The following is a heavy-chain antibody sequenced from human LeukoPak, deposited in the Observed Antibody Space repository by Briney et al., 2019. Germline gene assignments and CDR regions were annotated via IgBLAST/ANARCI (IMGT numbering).Heavy chain of an antibody. J-gene: IGHJ5*02. CDR2: TYYRSTRYN. Sequence: SQTLSLTCAISGYSFSSNSVTWNWIRQSPSRGLEWLGRTYYRSTRYNDYAVSVRGRITVNPDTSKNQFSLHLNSVTPEDTAVYYCARRLTQYDCFDPWGQGILVTVSS. CDR3: ARRLTQYDCFDP. V-gene: IGHV6-1*01. CDR1: GYSFSSNSVT. D-gene: IGHD2-2*01.